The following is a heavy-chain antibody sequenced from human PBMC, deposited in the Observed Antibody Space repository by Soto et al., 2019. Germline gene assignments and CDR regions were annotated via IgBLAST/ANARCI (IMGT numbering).Heavy chain of an antibody. CDR2: IYPGDSDT. Sequence: GESLKISCKASGYSFTSYWIGWVRQMPGKGLEWMGIIYPGDSDTRYSPSFQGHVTISVDKSISTAYLQWSSLKASDTAMYYCARRMSYGRYDAFDIWGQGTMVTVSS. V-gene: IGHV5-51*01. CDR1: GYSFTSYW. D-gene: IGHD5-18*01. CDR3: ARRMSYGRYDAFDI. J-gene: IGHJ3*02.